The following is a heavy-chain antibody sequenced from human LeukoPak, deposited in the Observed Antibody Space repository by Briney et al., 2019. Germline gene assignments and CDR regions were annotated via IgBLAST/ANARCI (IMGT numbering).Heavy chain of an antibody. D-gene: IGHD2-2*02. J-gene: IGHJ4*02. CDR3: ARDNRRIVVVPAAIKGAFDY. V-gene: IGHV4-39*07. CDR2: IYYSGST. CDR1: GGSISSSRYY. Sequence: KPSETLSLTCTVSGGSISSSRYYWGWIRQPPGKGLEWIGSIYYSGSTYYNPSLKSRVTISVDTSKNQFSLKLSSVTAADTAVYYCARDNRRIVVVPAAIKGAFDYWGQGTLVTVSS.